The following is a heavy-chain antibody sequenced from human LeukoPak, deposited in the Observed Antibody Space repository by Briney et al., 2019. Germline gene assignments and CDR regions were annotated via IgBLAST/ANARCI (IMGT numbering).Heavy chain of an antibody. V-gene: IGHV1-46*01. CDR2: INPSGDST. J-gene: IGHJ4*02. CDR3: AKLATSDTGETY. D-gene: IGHD3-16*01. Sequence: ASVKVSCKASGYTFTINHVHWVRQAPGQGLEWMGVINPSGDSTTYAQNFQGRVTMTRDTSTSTVYMELRSLRSEDTAIYYCAKLATSDTGETYWGQGTLVTVSS. CDR1: GYTFTINH.